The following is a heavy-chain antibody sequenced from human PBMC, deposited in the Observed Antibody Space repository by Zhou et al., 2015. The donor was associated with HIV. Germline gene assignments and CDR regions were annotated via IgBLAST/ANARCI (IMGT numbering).Heavy chain of an antibody. V-gene: IGHV3-53*01. Sequence: EVQLVESGGGLIQPGGSLRLSCAASGFTVSSNYMSWVRQAPGKGLEWVSVIYSGGSTYYADSVKGRFTISRDNSKNTLYLQMNSLRAEDTAVYYCARDQSVKLLAAAGQSSFDYWGQGTLVTVSS. D-gene: IGHD6-13*01. J-gene: IGHJ4*02. CDR1: GFTVSSNY. CDR2: IYSGGST. CDR3: ARDQSVKLLAAAGQSSFDY.